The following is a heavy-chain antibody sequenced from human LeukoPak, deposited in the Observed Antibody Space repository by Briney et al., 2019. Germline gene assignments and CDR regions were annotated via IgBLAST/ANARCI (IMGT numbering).Heavy chain of an antibody. CDR1: GFSVSNCY. Sequence: GGSLRLSCAVSGFSVSNCYMNWVRQAPGKGLEWVSVIYPGGTTYYTDSVKGRFTISRDSSNNTLSLQMNSLRAEDTAVYYCARDRGRNWFDSWGQGTLVTVSS. CDR3: ARDRGRNWFDS. V-gene: IGHV3-66*01. J-gene: IGHJ5*01. D-gene: IGHD6-25*01. CDR2: IYPGGTT.